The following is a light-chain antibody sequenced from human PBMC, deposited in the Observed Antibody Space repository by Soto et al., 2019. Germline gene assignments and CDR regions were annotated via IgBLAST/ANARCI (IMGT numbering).Light chain of an antibody. CDR2: EAN. CDR1: SSDIGNYNL. J-gene: IGLJ2*01. Sequence: QSVLTQPASVSGSPGQSITISCTGTSSDIGNYNLVSWYQHLPGKAPKLMIYEANKRPSGVTNRFSGSKSGNTASLTISGLQAEDEADYYCCSYAGSSILFGGGTQLTVL. CDR3: CSYAGSSIL. V-gene: IGLV2-23*01.